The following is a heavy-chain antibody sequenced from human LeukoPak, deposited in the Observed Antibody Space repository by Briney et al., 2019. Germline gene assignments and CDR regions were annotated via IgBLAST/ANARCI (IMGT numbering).Heavy chain of an antibody. CDR2: IYYSGST. J-gene: IGHJ4*02. Sequence: SETLSLTCTVSGGSISSGDYYWSWIRQPPGKGLEWIGYIYYSGSTYYNPSLKSRVTISVDTSKNQFSLKLSSVTAAGTAVYYCARTPVSGHYFDYWGQGTLVTVSS. D-gene: IGHD5/OR15-5a*01. V-gene: IGHV4-30-4*01. CDR3: ARTPVSGHYFDY. CDR1: GGSISSGDYY.